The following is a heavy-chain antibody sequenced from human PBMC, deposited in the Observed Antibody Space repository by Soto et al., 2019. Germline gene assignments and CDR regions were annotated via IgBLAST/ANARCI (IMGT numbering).Heavy chain of an antibody. Sequence: SETLSLTCAVYGGSFSGYYWSWIRQPPGKGLEWIGEINHRGSANYNPSLKSRVTISVDTSKKQFSLNLSSVTAADTAVYYCARTNWFDPWGQGTLVTVPS. CDR2: INHRGSA. CDR1: GGSFSGYY. CDR3: ARTNWFDP. J-gene: IGHJ5*02. V-gene: IGHV4-34*01.